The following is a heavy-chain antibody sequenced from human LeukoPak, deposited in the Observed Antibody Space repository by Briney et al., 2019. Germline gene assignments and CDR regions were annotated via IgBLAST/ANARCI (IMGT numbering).Heavy chain of an antibody. CDR2: INSDGRIT. Sequence: PGGSLRLSCAASGFTFTNHWMHWVRQAPGKGLVWVSRINSDGRITNYADSVEGRFTISRDNSKNTLYLQMNSLRAEDTAVYYCAKEPLYCGGDCYEPFDYWGQGTLVTVSP. J-gene: IGHJ4*02. D-gene: IGHD2-21*02. CDR3: AKEPLYCGGDCYEPFDY. V-gene: IGHV3-74*01. CDR1: GFTFTNHW.